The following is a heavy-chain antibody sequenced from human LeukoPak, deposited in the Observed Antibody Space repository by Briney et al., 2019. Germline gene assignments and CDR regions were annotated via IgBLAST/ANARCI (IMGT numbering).Heavy chain of an antibody. D-gene: IGHD3-10*01. V-gene: IGHV3-7*01. CDR1: GFTFSSYW. CDR3: ARHYYGSGRIVD. Sequence: QTGGSLRLSCAASGFTFSSYWMTWVRQAPGKGLEWVANIKQDGSEKYYVGSVKGRFTISRDNAKNSLFLQMNSLSGEDTAVYYCARHYYGSGRIVDWGQGTLVTVSS. CDR2: IKQDGSEK. J-gene: IGHJ4*02.